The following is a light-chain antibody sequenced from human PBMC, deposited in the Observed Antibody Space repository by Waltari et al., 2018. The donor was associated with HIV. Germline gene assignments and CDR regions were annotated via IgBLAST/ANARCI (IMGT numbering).Light chain of an antibody. V-gene: IGLV2-11*02. CDR3: CSYAGSYTFVV. Sequence: QSALTQPRSVSGSPGQSVTLSCTGTSSSVGGYHHVSLYQQHPSKAPNLKNYAVSKRPSGVPDGFSGSQSGNPASLTISGLQAEDEADYYCCSYAGSYTFVVFGGGTKLTVL. CDR1: SSSVGGYHH. CDR2: AVS. J-gene: IGLJ2*01.